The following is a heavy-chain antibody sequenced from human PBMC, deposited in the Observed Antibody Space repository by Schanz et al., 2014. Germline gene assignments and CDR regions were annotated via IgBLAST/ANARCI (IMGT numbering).Heavy chain of an antibody. J-gene: IGHJ3*02. Sequence: EVQLVESGGGLIQPGGSLRLSCVASGFTVSSNYMSWVRQAPGKGLEWVSVIYSDGRTYYGDSVKGRFTISRDNSKNTLYLQMNSLRAAATAMYYCATRCSSTSCSHGAFDTWGQGTMVTVSS. V-gene: IGHV3-53*01. CDR3: ATRCSSTSCSHGAFDT. CDR1: GFTVSSNY. D-gene: IGHD2-2*01. CDR2: IYSDGRT.